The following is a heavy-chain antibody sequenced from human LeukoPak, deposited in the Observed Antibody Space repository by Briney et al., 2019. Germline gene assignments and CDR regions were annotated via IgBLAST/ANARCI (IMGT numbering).Heavy chain of an antibody. CDR3: ARAQSIAAAGLFDY. CDR2: IIPIFGTA. J-gene: IGHJ4*02. Sequence: ASVKVSCTASGDTFSSYAISWLRQPPGQGLEWMGGIIPIFGTANYAQKFQGRVTITTDESTSTAYMELSTLRAEDTAVYYCARAQSIAAAGLFDYWGQGTLVTVS. CDR1: GDTFSSYA. V-gene: IGHV1-69*05. D-gene: IGHD6-13*01.